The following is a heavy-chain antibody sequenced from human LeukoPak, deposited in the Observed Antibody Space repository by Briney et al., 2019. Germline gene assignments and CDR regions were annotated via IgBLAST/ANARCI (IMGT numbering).Heavy chain of an antibody. V-gene: IGHV4-59*01. CDR3: ARERIIMVRGVIDYGMDV. CDR1: LGSLSSSY. CDR2: IYYSGST. D-gene: IGHD3-10*01. Sequence: SETLSLTRTVSLGSLSSSYWSWIRQPPGKGLEWIGYIYYSGSTNYNPSPKSRVTISVDTSKNQLSLKLCSVTAADTAVYYCARERIIMVRGVIDYGMDVWGQGTTVTVSS. J-gene: IGHJ6*02.